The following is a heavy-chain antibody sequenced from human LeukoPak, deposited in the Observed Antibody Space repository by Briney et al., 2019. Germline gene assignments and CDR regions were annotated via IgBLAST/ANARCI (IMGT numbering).Heavy chain of an antibody. CDR2: IYYSGTT. V-gene: IGHV4-39*07. CDR3: ARRYCSGGSCYSERGAFDI. D-gene: IGHD2-15*01. J-gene: IGHJ3*02. Sequence: SETLSLTCTVSGGSISNYYWGWIRQAPGKGLEWIGSIYYSGTTYYNPSLKSRVTISVDTSKNQFSLKLSSVTAADTAVYYCARRYCSGGSCYSERGAFDIWGQGTMVTVSS. CDR1: GGSISNYY.